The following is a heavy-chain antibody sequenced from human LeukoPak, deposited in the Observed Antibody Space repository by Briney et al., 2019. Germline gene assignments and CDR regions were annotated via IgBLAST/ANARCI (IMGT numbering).Heavy chain of an antibody. Sequence: GGSLRLSCAASGFTFSRDAMHWVRQAPGKGLEWVAVISYDGSNRYYTDSVKGRFTISRDNSKNTVSLQMNSLRPEDTAVYYCARVYSSSWYVNRMKGHFDYWGQGTLVTVSS. V-gene: IGHV3-30*04. CDR3: ARVYSSSWYVNRMKGHFDY. CDR1: GFTFSRDA. D-gene: IGHD6-13*01. CDR2: ISYDGSNR. J-gene: IGHJ4*02.